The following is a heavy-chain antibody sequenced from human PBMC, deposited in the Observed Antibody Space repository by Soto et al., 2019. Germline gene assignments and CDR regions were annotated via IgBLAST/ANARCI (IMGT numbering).Heavy chain of an antibody. J-gene: IGHJ6*02. CDR2: INPSGGIT. D-gene: IGHD2-2*01. CDR3: ARGTSTTRYYYYYGMDV. Sequence: ASVKVSCKASGYTLTSYYLHWVRQAPGQGPEWMGIINPSGGITNDAQKFQDRVTMTSDTSTSTVYMELSSLRSEDTAVYYCARGTSTTRYYYYYGMDVWGQGTTVTVSS. V-gene: IGHV1-46*01. CDR1: GYTLTSYY.